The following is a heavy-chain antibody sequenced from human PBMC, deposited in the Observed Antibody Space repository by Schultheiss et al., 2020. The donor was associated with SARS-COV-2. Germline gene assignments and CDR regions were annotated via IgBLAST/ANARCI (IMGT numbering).Heavy chain of an antibody. CDR2: IYYSGST. CDR1: GGSISSYY. Sequence: SETLSLTCTVSGGSISSYYWSWIRQPPGKGLEWIGYIYYSGSTNYNPSLKSRVTISVDTSKNQFSLKLSSVTAADTALYYCAKGTCTVTTHCGYGMDVWGQGTTVTVSS. J-gene: IGHJ6*02. D-gene: IGHD4-11*01. CDR3: AKGTCTVTTHCGYGMDV. V-gene: IGHV4-59*01.